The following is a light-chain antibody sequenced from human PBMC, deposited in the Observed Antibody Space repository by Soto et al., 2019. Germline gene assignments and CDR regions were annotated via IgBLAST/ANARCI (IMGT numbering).Light chain of an antibody. Sequence: QSVLTRPPSVSGAPGRRVTISGTGSSSNIGAGYDVHWYQQLPGTAPKLLIYGNSNRPSGVPDRFSGSKSGTSASLAITGLQAEDEADYYCQSYDSSLSGYVFGTGTKVTVL. J-gene: IGLJ1*01. CDR3: QSYDSSLSGYV. CDR2: GNS. CDR1: SSNIGAGYD. V-gene: IGLV1-40*01.